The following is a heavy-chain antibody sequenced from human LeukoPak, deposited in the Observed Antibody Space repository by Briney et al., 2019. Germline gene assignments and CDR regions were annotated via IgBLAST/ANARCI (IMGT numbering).Heavy chain of an antibody. V-gene: IGHV3-30*19. CDR1: GFTFSSYG. CDR3: ARDESILSLGYYFDY. Sequence: LSGGSLRLSCAASGFTFSSYGMHWVSQAPGKGLEWVAVISYDGSNKYYADSVKGRFTISRDNSKNTLYLQMNSLRAEDTAVYYCARDESILSLGYYFDYWGQGTLVTVSS. J-gene: IGHJ4*02. CDR2: ISYDGSNK. D-gene: IGHD6-6*01.